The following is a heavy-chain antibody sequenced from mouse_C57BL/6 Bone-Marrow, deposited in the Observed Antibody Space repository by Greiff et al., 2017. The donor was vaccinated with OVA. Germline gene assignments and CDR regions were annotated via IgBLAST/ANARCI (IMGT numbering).Heavy chain of an antibody. CDR3: ARHVYDYLWFAY. D-gene: IGHD2-4*01. V-gene: IGHV5-6*01. J-gene: IGHJ3*01. Sequence: EVMLVESGGDLVKPGGSLKLPCAASGFTFSSYGMSWVRQTPDKRLEWVATISSGGSYTYYPDSVKGRFTISRDNAKNTPYLQMSSLKSEDTAMYYCARHVYDYLWFAYWGQGTLVTVSA. CDR1: GFTFSSYG. CDR2: ISSGGSYT.